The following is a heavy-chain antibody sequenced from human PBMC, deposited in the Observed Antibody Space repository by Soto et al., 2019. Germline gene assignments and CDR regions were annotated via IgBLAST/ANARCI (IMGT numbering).Heavy chain of an antibody. CDR2: IHYSGSI. V-gene: IGHV4-30-4*08. J-gene: IGHJ6*02. Sequence: QVQLQQSGPGLVKPSQTLSLTRTVSGGSISYEYYHWTWIRQSPGKGLEWIGYIHYSGSIIYNPSFKSRVTISVDTSKNQFSLQLSSETAADTAVYFCAREDDGGDRDYYGLDVWGQGTTVTVSS. CDR3: AREDDGGDRDYYGLDV. D-gene: IGHD2-21*02. CDR1: GGSISYEYYH.